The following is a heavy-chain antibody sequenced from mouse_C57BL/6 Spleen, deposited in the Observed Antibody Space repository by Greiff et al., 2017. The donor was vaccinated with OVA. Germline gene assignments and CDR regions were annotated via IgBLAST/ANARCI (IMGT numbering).Heavy chain of an antibody. D-gene: IGHD1-1*01. J-gene: IGHJ2*01. CDR1: GYAFSSSW. CDR3: ARRGPSSSFDY. CDR2: IYPGDGDT. V-gene: IGHV1-82*01. Sequence: QVQLQQSGPELVKPGASVKISCKASGYAFSSSWMNWVKQRPGKGLEWIGRIYPGDGDTNYNGKFKGKATLTADKSSSTAYMQLSSLTSEDSAVYFCARRGPSSSFDYWGQGTTLTVSS.